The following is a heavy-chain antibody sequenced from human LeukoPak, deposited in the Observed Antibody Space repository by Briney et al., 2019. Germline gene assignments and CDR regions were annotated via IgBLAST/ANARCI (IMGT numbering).Heavy chain of an antibody. Sequence: ASVTVSCKASGYTFTSYYMHWVRQAPGQGLEWMGIINPSGGSTSYAQKFQGRVTMTRDTSTSTVYMELSSLRSEDTAVYYCARVRIAARRGYYYYGMDVWGQGTTVTVSS. D-gene: IGHD6-6*01. CDR2: INPSGGST. V-gene: IGHV1-46*01. CDR3: ARVRIAARRGYYYYGMDV. CDR1: GYTFTSYY. J-gene: IGHJ6*02.